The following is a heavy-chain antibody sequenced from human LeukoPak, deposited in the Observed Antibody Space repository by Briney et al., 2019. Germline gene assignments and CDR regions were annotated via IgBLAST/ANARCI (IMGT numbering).Heavy chain of an antibody. Sequence: SETLSLTCAVYGGSISHYYWSWIRQSPGKGLECIGEINHSGSTNYNPSLKSRVTISVDTSKNQFSLKLSSVTAADTAVYYCATGTGNYYDSSGPESGWFDPWGQGTLVTVSS. CDR2: INHSGST. CDR1: GGSISHYY. V-gene: IGHV4-34*01. CDR3: ATGTGNYYDSSGPESGWFDP. D-gene: IGHD3-22*01. J-gene: IGHJ5*02.